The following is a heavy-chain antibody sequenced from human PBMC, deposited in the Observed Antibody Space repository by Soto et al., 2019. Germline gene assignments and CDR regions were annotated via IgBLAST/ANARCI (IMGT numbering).Heavy chain of an antibody. CDR2: IKSKTDGGTT. D-gene: IGHD1-1*01. J-gene: IGHJ6*02. V-gene: IGHV3-15*07. Sequence: GGSLRLSCAASGFTFSNAWMNWVRQAPGKGLEWVGRIKSKTDGGTTDYAAPVKGRFTISRDDSKNTLYLQMNSLKTEDTAVYYCVITPVPLYYYGMDVWGQGTTLTVSS. CDR3: VITPVPLYYYGMDV. CDR1: GFTFSNAW.